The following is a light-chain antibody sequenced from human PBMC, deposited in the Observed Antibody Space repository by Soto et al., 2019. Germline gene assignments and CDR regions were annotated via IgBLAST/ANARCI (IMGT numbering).Light chain of an antibody. CDR2: DAS. V-gene: IGKV3-11*01. CDR1: QSVSNH. Sequence: EIVLTQSPATLSLSPGERATLSCRASQSVSNHLAWYQQKPGQAPRLLIYDASNRATGIPARFSGSGSGTDFTLTISSLEPEDFAVYYCQQRGNWVTFGGGTKLEIK. J-gene: IGKJ4*01. CDR3: QQRGNWVT.